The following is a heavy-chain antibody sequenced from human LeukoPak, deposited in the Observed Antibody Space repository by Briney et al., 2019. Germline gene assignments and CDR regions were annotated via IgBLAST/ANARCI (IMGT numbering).Heavy chain of an antibody. J-gene: IGHJ4*02. CDR2: IKYDGSEK. D-gene: IGHD6-13*01. Sequence: GGSLRLSCAASGFTFSSYWMTWVRQAPGKGLEWVANIKYDGSEKDYMDSVKGRFTISRDNAKNSLYLQMDSLRAEDTAVYYCARDIEAAGLFLDYWGQGTLVTVSS. CDR1: GFTFSSYW. V-gene: IGHV3-7*01. CDR3: ARDIEAAGLFLDY.